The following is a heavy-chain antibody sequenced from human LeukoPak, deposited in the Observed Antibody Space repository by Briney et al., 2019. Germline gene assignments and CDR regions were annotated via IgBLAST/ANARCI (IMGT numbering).Heavy chain of an antibody. CDR3: ARERYCSGGNCFVTYYYGMDV. CDR2: INPTGGST. Sequence: ASVKVSCKASGYSFTTYYMHWVRQAPGQGLEWMGIINPTGGSTNYAQKFEGRATMTRDTSTSTVYMELSSLRSEDTAMYYCARERYCSGGNCFVTYYYGMDVWGQGTTVTVSS. J-gene: IGHJ6*02. D-gene: IGHD2-15*01. V-gene: IGHV1-46*01. CDR1: GYSFTTYY.